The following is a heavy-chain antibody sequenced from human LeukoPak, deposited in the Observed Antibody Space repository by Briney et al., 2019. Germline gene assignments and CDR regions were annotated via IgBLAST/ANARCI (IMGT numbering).Heavy chain of an antibody. J-gene: IGHJ5*02. CDR2: ITGSGGST. V-gene: IGHV3-23*01. Sequence: GGSLRLSCAASGFTFSSYAMSWVRQPPGKGLEWVSGITGSGGSTYYADSVKDRFTISRENSKNTLYLQMNSLRAEDTAIYYCAKGLIGGFDPWGQGTLVTVSS. CDR1: GFTFSSYA. CDR3: AKGLIGGFDP.